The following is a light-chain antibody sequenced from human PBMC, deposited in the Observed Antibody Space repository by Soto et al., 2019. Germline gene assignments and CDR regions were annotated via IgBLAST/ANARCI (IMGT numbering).Light chain of an antibody. J-gene: IGLJ1*01. Sequence: QSVLTRPASVSGSPGQSIAISCTGTSSDVGGYDYVSWYQQQPDKAPKLMIYEVTKRPSGVSNRFSGSKSGNTASLTISGLQSEDEADYYCSSHTSGSTRVFGTGTKVTVL. CDR2: EVT. CDR1: SSDVGGYDY. CDR3: SSHTSGSTRV. V-gene: IGLV2-14*01.